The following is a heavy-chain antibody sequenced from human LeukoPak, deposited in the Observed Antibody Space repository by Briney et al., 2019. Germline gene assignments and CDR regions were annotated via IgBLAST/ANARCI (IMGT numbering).Heavy chain of an antibody. CDR3: AKNLEVFTVYYFDY. D-gene: IGHD2-8*01. J-gene: IGHJ4*02. CDR2: ISSSGSTI. CDR1: GFTFSDYY. Sequence: GGSLRLSCAASGFTFSDYYMSWIRQAPGKGLEWVSYISSSGSTIYYADSVKGRFTISRDNAKNTLYLQMNSLRAEDTAVYYCAKNLEVFTVYYFDYWGQGTLVTVSS. V-gene: IGHV3-11*01.